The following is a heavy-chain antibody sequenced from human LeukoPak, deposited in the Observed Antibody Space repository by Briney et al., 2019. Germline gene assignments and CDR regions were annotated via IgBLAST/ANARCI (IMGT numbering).Heavy chain of an antibody. CDR3: ARRYYYNLGSFPFDF. CDR1: GGPFSGYY. D-gene: IGHD3-10*01. CDR2: IHPTGIT. Sequence: PSETLSLTCAVYGGPFSGYYWSWIRQPPGKGLEWIGEIHPTGITNYTPSLKSRVALSVDTSKNQFSLNLTSVTAADTAVHYCARRYYYNLGSFPFDFWGQGSLVTVSS. V-gene: IGHV4-34*01. J-gene: IGHJ4*02.